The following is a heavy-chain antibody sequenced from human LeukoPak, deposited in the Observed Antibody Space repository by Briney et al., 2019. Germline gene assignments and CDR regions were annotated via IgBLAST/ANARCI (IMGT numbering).Heavy chain of an antibody. D-gene: IGHD2-2*01. CDR3: ARDQNPGSTSCYANY. Sequence: GGSLRLSCAASGFTFSDYYMSWIRQAPGKGLEWVSYISSSGSTIYYADSVKGRFTISRDNAKNSLYLQMNSLRADDTAVYYCARDQNPGSTSCYANYWGQGTLVTVSS. CDR1: GFTFSDYY. V-gene: IGHV3-11*01. J-gene: IGHJ4*02. CDR2: ISSSGSTI.